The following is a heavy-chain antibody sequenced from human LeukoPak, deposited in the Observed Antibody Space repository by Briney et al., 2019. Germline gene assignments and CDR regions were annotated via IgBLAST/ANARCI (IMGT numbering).Heavy chain of an antibody. Sequence: SETLSLTCTVSGGPISSYYWSWIRQPPGKGLEWIGYIYYSGSTNYNPSLKSRVTISVDTSKNQFSLKLSSVTAADTAVYYCARLTVTEEVDWFDPWGQGTLVTVSS. CDR1: GGPISSYY. CDR3: ARLTVTEEVDWFDP. J-gene: IGHJ5*02. V-gene: IGHV4-59*08. CDR2: IYYSGST. D-gene: IGHD4-17*01.